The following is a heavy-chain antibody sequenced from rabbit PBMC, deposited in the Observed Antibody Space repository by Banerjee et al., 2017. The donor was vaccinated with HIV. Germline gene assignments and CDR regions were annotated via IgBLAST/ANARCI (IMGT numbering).Heavy chain of an antibody. J-gene: IGHJ4*01. CDR3: ARGLDGVIGWKFGW. CDR1: GFAFSADYY. V-gene: IGHV1S45*01. CDR2: IYGGVIDST. D-gene: IGHD1-1*01. Sequence: QQQLEESGGGLVQPEGTLTLTCTASGFAFSADYYICWVRQAPGKGLESIACIYGGVIDSTYYATWAKGRFTISKTSSTTVTLRVASLTAADTATYFCARGLDGVIGWKFGWWGPGTLV.